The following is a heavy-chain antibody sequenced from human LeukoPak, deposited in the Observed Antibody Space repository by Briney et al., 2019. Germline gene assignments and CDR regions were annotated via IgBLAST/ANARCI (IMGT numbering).Heavy chain of an antibody. Sequence: GESPKISCKGSGYSFTSYGIGWVRLMPGKGLEWMGIIYPGDSDTRYSPSFQGQVTISADKSISTAYLQWSSPKASDTAMYYCARDHESGYYYYGMDVWGQGTTVTVSS. D-gene: IGHD3-3*01. J-gene: IGHJ6*02. V-gene: IGHV5-51*01. CDR1: GYSFTSYG. CDR2: IYPGDSDT. CDR3: ARDHESGYYYYGMDV.